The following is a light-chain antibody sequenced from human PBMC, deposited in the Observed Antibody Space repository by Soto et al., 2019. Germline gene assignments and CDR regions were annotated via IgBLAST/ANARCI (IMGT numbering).Light chain of an antibody. CDR1: QSIKNY. CDR3: QQSYSTLLT. Sequence: DIQMTQSPSSLSASVGDRVTITCRASQSIKNYLNWYQQKPGKAPKLLIYTASSLQSGVPSRFSGSGSGTDFTLTISNLQPEDFATYYCQQSYSTLLTFGGGTMVEIK. V-gene: IGKV1-39*01. J-gene: IGKJ4*01. CDR2: TAS.